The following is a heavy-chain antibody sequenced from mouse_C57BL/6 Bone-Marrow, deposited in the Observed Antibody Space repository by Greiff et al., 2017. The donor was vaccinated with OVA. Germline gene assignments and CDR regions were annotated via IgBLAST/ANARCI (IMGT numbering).Heavy chain of an antibody. CDR1: GFTFSDYY. D-gene: IGHD3-2*02. Sequence: VMLVESEGGLVQPGSSMKLSCTASGFTFSDYYMAWVRPVPEKGLEWVAHINYDGSSTYYLDSLKSRFLISRDNAKNILYLQMSSLKSEDTATYYCARGTGQLRHRGAMDYWGQGTSVTVSS. J-gene: IGHJ4*01. V-gene: IGHV5-16*01. CDR2: INYDGSST. CDR3: ARGTGQLRHRGAMDY.